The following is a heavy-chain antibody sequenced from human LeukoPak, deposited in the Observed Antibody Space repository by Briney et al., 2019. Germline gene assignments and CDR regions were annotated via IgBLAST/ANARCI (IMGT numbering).Heavy chain of an antibody. Sequence: SETLSLTCTVSGGSISSYYWSWIRQPAGKGLEWIGRIYTSGSTNYNPSLKSRVTMSVDTSKNQFSLKLSSVTAADTAVYYCARDDDFWSGQVFDIWGQGTMVTVSS. CDR2: IYTSGST. CDR3: ARDDDFWSGQVFDI. V-gene: IGHV4-4*07. J-gene: IGHJ3*02. CDR1: GGSISSYY. D-gene: IGHD3-3*01.